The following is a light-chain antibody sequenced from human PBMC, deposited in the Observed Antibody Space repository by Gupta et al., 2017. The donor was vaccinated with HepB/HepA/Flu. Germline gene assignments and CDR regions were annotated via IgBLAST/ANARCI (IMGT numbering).Light chain of an antibody. CDR3: AAWDDSLIGVV. V-gene: IGLV1-44*01. J-gene: IGLJ3*02. CDR2: TNN. Sequence: SVLTQPPSASGTPGPRVTISCSGSSSNIATNPVNWYQQVPGMAPKLLISTNNQRPSGVPDRFSGSKSGTSASLAITGLQAEDEADYYCAAWDDSLIGVVFGGGTKLTVL. CDR1: SSNIATNP.